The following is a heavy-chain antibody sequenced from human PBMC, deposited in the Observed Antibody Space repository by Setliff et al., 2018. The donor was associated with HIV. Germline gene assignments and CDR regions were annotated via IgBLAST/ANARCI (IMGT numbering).Heavy chain of an antibody. J-gene: IGHJ3*02. CDR1: GYTFTSYY. Sequence: ASVKVSCKASGYTFTSYYMNWVRQAPGQGLEWMGIINPSGGSSTYAQKFQGRVAMARDTSTSTVYMGLSSLRSEDTAVYYCARDRVRITIFGANDASDIWGQGTMVTVSS. D-gene: IGHD3-3*01. CDR2: INPSGGSS. CDR3: ARDRVRITIFGANDASDI. V-gene: IGHV1-46*01.